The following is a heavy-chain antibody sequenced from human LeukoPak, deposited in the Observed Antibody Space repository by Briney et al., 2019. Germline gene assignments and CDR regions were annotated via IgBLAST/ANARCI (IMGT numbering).Heavy chain of an antibody. CDR3: ARGHNGGSCYGLGCYFDY. CDR1: GFSFSDYH. J-gene: IGHJ4*02. V-gene: IGHV3-11*05. Sequence: KPGGSLRLSCAASGFSFSDYHMSWIRQAPGKGLEWVSYISSSSDYTNHADSVKGRFTISRDNAKKSLYLQMNSLRAEDTALYYCARGHNGGSCYGLGCYFDYWGQGSLVTVSS. D-gene: IGHD2-15*01. CDR2: ISSSSDYT.